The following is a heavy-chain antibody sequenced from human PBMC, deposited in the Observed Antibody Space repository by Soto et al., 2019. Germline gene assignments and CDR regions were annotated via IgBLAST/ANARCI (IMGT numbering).Heavy chain of an antibody. J-gene: IGHJ3*02. V-gene: IGHV3-7*05. CDR2: IKQDGSEK. CDR3: ASFYDFWSGPDAFDI. D-gene: IGHD3-3*01. CDR1: GFTFSSYW. Sequence: PGGSLRLSCAASGFTFSSYWMSWVRQAPGKGLEWVANIKQDGSEKYYVDSVKGRFTISRDNAKNSLYLQMNSLRAEDMSVYYCASFYDFWSGPDAFDIWGQGTMVTVSS.